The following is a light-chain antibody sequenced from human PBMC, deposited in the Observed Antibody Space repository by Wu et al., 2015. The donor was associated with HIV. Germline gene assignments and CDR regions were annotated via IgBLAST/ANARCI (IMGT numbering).Light chain of an antibody. CDR1: HSVINNY. CDR3: QQYGSSPLT. CDR2: SAS. V-gene: IGKV3-20*01. Sequence: ELVLTQSPDTLSLSPGDRATLSCGASHSVINNYLAWYQQKPGQAPRLLIYSASSRATGIPDRFSGSGSGTDFTLTISRLEPEDFAVYYCQQYGSSPLTFGGGTKVEIK. J-gene: IGKJ4*01.